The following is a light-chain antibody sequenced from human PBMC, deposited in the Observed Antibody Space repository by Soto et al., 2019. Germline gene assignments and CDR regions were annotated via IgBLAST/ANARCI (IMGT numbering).Light chain of an antibody. J-gene: IGKJ2*01. CDR1: QGVGSN. Sequence: EIVMTQSPGTLSVSPGERATLSCRASQGVGSNLAWYQQRPGQAPRLLIYAASTRATDIPARFTGRGSGTELTLTISSLQSEDFAVYFCQQYNNGPLYTFGQGTKLEI. CDR3: QQYNNGPLYT. CDR2: AAS. V-gene: IGKV3-15*01.